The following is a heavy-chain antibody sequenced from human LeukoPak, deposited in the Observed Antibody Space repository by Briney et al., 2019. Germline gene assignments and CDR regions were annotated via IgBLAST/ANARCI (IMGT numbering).Heavy chain of an antibody. CDR1: GFTFDDYA. V-gene: IGHV3-9*01. CDR2: ISWNSGSI. D-gene: IGHD4-17*01. Sequence: PGRSLRLSCAASGFTFDDYAMHWVRQAPGKGLEWVSGISWNSGSIGYADSVKGRFTISRDNSKNTLYLQMNSLRAEDTAVYYCARDIVYGDYVHYFDYWGQGTLVTVSS. J-gene: IGHJ4*02. CDR3: ARDIVYGDYVHYFDY.